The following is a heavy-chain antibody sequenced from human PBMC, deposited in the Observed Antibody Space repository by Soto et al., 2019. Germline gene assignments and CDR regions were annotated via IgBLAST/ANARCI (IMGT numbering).Heavy chain of an antibody. J-gene: IGHJ4*02. CDR1: GGSIRSYY. CDR3: ARDSSSWYGVES. Sequence: QVQLQESGPGLVKPSETLSLTCTVSGGSIRSYYWSWIRQPAGRGLEWIGRIYTSGTTNFNPSLKSRVTMPVDTSKNQFSLKLSSVTAADTAVYYCARDSSSWYGVESWGQGTLVTVSS. D-gene: IGHD6-13*01. V-gene: IGHV4-4*07. CDR2: IYTSGTT.